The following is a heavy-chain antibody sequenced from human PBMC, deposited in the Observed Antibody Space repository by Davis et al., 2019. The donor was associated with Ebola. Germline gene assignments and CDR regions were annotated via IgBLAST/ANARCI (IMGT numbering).Heavy chain of an antibody. V-gene: IGHV3-66*01. J-gene: IGHJ5*02. CDR3: ARDRYDSSGYYSLWSDP. CDR2: IYSGGST. D-gene: IGHD3-22*01. CDR1: GFTVSSNY. Sequence: PGGSLRLSCAASGFTVSSNYMSWVRQAPGKGLEWVSVIYSGGSTYYADSVKGRFTISRDNSKNTLYLQMNSLRAEDTAVYYCARDRYDSSGYYSLWSDPWGQGTLVTVSS.